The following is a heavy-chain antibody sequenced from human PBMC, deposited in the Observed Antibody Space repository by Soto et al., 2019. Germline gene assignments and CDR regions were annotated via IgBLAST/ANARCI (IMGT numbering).Heavy chain of an antibody. CDR3: AKDAAGSGWYSEYFQH. V-gene: IGHV3-23*01. J-gene: IGHJ1*01. CDR2: ISGSGGST. Sequence: GGSLRLSCAASGFTFSSYAMSWFRQAPGKGLEWVSAISGSGGSTYYADSVKGRFTISRDNSKNTLYLQMNSLRAEDTAVYYCAKDAAGSGWYSEYFQHWGQGTLVTVSS. D-gene: IGHD6-19*01. CDR1: GFTFSSYA.